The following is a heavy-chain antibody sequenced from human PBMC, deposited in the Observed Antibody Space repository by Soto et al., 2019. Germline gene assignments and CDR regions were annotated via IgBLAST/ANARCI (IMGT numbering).Heavy chain of an antibody. CDR3: ATNDYGDHADYYMDV. J-gene: IGHJ6*03. V-gene: IGHV4-31*03. CDR1: GGPISSGGYY. D-gene: IGHD4-17*01. CDR2: IYYSGST. Sequence: PSETLSLTCTVSGGPISSGGYYWGWIRQHPGKGLEWIGYIYYSGSTYYNPSLKSRVTISVDTSKNQFSLKLSSVTAADTAVYYCATNDYGDHADYYMDVWGKGTTVTSP.